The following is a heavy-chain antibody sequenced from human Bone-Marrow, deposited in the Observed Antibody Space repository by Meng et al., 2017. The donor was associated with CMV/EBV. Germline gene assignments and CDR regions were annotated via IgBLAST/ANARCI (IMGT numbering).Heavy chain of an antibody. CDR1: GFTFSSYG. CDR3: ASLGVFFAGRVDI. Sequence: GESLKISCAASGFTFSSYGMIWVRQAPGKGLEWLSCISDGGSIRYYMDSVKGRFTISRDNALSSLYLQMSSLRAEDTALYYCASLGVFFAGRVDIWGRGTMVTVSS. D-gene: IGHD3-3*01. CDR2: ISDGGSIR. V-gene: IGHV3-48*03. J-gene: IGHJ3*02.